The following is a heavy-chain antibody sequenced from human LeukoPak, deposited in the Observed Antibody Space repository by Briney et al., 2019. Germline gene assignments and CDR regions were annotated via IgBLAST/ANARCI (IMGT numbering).Heavy chain of an antibody. D-gene: IGHD6-13*01. CDR3: ARRGYSNTWYYDS. CDR1: GYTFTSFG. Sequence: GASVKVSCKTSGYTFTSFGICWVRQAPGQGLEWMGWINTNAGNSTYAQGFTGRFVFSLDTSVTTAYLQISGLKAEDTAVYYCARRGYSNTWYYDSWGQGTLVTVSS. V-gene: IGHV7-4-1*02. J-gene: IGHJ4*02. CDR2: INTNAGNS.